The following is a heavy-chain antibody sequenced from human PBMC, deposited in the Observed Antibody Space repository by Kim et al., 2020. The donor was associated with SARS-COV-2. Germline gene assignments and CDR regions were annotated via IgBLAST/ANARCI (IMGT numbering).Heavy chain of an antibody. CDR2: ISSNGGST. J-gene: IGHJ5*02. CDR1: GFTFSSYA. V-gene: IGHV3-64*01. Sequence: GGSLRLSCAASGFTFSSYAMHWVRQAPGKGLEYVSAISSNGGSTYYANSVKGRFTISRDNSKNTLYLQMGRLRAEDMAVYYCVPKDWFDPWGQGTLVTVSS. CDR3: VPKDWFDP.